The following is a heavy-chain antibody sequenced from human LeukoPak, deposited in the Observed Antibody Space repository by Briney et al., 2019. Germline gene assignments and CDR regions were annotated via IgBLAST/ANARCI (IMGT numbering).Heavy chain of an antibody. J-gene: IGHJ6*03. D-gene: IGHD1-26*01. Sequence: SETLSLTCAVYGGSFSGYYWSWIRQPPGKGLEWIGEINHSGSTNYNPSLKSRVTISVDTSKNQFSLKLSSVTAADTAVYYCARQREAYYYYMDVWGKGTTVTVSS. CDR3: ARQREAYYYYMDV. CDR1: GGSFSGYY. V-gene: IGHV4-34*01. CDR2: INHSGST.